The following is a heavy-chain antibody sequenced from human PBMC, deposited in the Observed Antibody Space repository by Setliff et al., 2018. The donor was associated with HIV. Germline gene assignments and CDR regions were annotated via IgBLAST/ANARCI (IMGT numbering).Heavy chain of an antibody. CDR2: VSSRGDT. CDR1: DSGTYY. J-gene: IGHJ5*02. CDR3: AREKNGYFDP. D-gene: IGHD1-1*01. V-gene: IGHV4-4*07. Sequence: PSETLSLTCTVSDSGTYYWSWIRQPAGKGLEWIGRVSSRGDTNYNPSLKSRVTMSVDTSKNQFSLTVTSVTAADTAVYYCAREKNGYFDPWGQGTLVTVSS.